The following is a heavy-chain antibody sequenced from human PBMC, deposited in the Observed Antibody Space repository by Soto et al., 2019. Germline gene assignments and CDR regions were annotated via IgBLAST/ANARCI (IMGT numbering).Heavy chain of an antibody. V-gene: IGHV4-30-4*01. CDR3: ATWGARGSGRYNLDY. D-gene: IGHD3-10*01. Sequence: QVQLQESGPGLVKPSQTLSLTCTVSGGSISSGDYYWSWIRQPPGKGLEWIGYIYYSGSTYYNPSLTSRLTIALDPSKNQFALKMGSVTAADTAVYYCATWGARGSGRYNLDYRGQGTLVTVSS. CDR2: IYYSGST. CDR1: GGSISSGDYY. J-gene: IGHJ4*02.